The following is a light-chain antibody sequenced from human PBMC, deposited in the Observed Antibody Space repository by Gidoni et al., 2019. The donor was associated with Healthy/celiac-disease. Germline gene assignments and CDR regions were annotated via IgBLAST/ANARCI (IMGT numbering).Light chain of an antibody. J-gene: IGLJ2*01. CDR1: NIGSKS. V-gene: IGLV3-21*04. CDR2: YDS. CDR3: QVWDSSSDHVV. Sequence: VLTQPPSVSVAPGKTARITCGGNNIGSKSVHWYQQKPGQAPVMVIYYDSDRPSGIPERFSGSNSGNTATLTISRVEAGDEADYYSQVWDSSSDHVVFGGGTKLTVL.